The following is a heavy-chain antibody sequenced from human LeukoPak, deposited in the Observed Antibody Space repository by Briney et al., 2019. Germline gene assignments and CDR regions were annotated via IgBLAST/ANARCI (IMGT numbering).Heavy chain of an antibody. J-gene: IGHJ4*02. CDR3: AREYCSGGSCYSSY. CDR2: IYSGGST. CDR1: GFTFSDYY. D-gene: IGHD2-15*01. Sequence: GGSLRLSCAASGFTFSDYYMSWIRQAPGKGLEWVSVIYSGGSTYYADSVKGRFTISRHNSKNTLYLQMNSLRAEDTAVYYCAREYCSGGSCYSSYWGQGTLVTVSS. V-gene: IGHV3-53*04.